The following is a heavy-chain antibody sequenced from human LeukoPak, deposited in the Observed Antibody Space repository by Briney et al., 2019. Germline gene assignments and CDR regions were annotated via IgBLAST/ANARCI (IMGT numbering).Heavy chain of an antibody. CDR2: IYYSGST. CDR1: GGSISSYY. D-gene: IGHD3-10*01. J-gene: IGHJ4*02. V-gene: IGHV4-59*08. CDR3: ARTRITMVRGVIIFGPNFDY. Sequence: SETLSLTCTVSGGSISSYYWSWIRQPPGKGLEWIGYIYYSGSTNYNPSLKSRVTISVDTSKNQFSLKLSSVTAADTAVYYCARTRITMVRGVIIFGPNFDYWGQGTLVTVSS.